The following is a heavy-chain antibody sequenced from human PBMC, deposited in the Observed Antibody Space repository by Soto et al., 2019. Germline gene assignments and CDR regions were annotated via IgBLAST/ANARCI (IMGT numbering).Heavy chain of an antibody. CDR1: GFTFSSYA. J-gene: IGHJ6*02. D-gene: IGHD5-12*01. CDR2: ISGSGGST. V-gene: IGHV3-23*01. Sequence: GGSLRLSCAASGFTFSSYAMSWVRQAPGKGLEWVSAISGSGGSTYYADSVKGRFTISRDNSKNTLYLQMNSLRAEETAVYYCAKARGYSGYATRPYGMDVWGQGTTVTVSS. CDR3: AKARGYSGYATRPYGMDV.